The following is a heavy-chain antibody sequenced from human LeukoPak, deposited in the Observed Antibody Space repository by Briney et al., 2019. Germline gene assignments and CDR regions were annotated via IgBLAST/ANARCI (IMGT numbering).Heavy chain of an antibody. Sequence: GGSLRLSCAASGFAFNYYFMNWVRQAPGKGLEWVASISSTSTYIYYADSVKGRFTISRDNAMKSLSLQMNSLRAEDTAVYFCARGGGVVNLVDYWGQGTLVTVSS. CDR1: GFAFNYYF. V-gene: IGHV3-21*01. J-gene: IGHJ4*02. CDR3: ARGGGVVNLVDY. CDR2: ISSTSTYI. D-gene: IGHD2-2*01.